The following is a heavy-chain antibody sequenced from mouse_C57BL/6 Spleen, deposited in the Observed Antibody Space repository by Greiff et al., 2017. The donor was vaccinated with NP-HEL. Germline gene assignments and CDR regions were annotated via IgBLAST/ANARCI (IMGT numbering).Heavy chain of an antibody. D-gene: IGHD3-3*01. V-gene: IGHV1-22*01. CDR2: INPNNGGT. Sequence: VQLKQSGPELVKPGASVKMSCKASGYTFTDYNMHWVKQSHGKSLEWIGYINPNNGGTSYNQKFKGKATLTVNKSSSTDYMELRSLTSEDSAVYYCARGTPGWFAYWGQGTLVTVSA. J-gene: IGHJ3*01. CDR3: ARGTPGWFAY. CDR1: GYTFTDYN.